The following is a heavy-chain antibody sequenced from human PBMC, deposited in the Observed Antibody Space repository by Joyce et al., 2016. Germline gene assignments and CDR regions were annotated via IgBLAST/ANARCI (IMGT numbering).Heavy chain of an antibody. CDR3: AKDLYFYDGSDSYTPGYLDY. J-gene: IGHJ4*02. V-gene: IGHV3-30-3*01. D-gene: IGHD3-22*01. CDR1: GFTFSIYA. Sequence: QVQLVESGGGVVQPGRSLRLPCVASGFTFSIYAMHWVRQAPDKGLGWVAGISFAGNNRDYADSVRGRFTISRDNSKNTLYLQMNSLRTEDMAVYFCAKDLYFYDGSDSYTPGYLDYWGQGTLVTVSS. CDR2: ISFAGNNR.